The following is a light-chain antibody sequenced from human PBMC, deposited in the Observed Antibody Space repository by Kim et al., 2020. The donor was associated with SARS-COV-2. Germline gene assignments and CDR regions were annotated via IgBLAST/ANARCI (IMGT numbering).Light chain of an antibody. Sequence: LSPGERATVSCRASQSVTSNSLAWYQQKPGRAPRLLVYGASSRATGIPDRFSGSGSGTDFTLTISRLEHEDFAVYYCQQSAASRTFGQGTKVDIK. CDR1: QSVTSNS. V-gene: IGKV3-20*01. CDR2: GAS. J-gene: IGKJ1*01. CDR3: QQSAASRT.